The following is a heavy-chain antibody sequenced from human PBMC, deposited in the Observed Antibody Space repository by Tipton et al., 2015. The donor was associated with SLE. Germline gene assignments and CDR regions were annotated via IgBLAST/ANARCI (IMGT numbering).Heavy chain of an antibody. Sequence: VQLVQSGAEVKIPGSAVKISCTVSGYSFSDHYLHWVQQAPGKGLEWMGRVDPEDGQTIYAEKFRGRVTITADTSADVAYLELSSLRFDDTAVYYCVRDHHVEGGRWFDPWGQGTQVTVSP. CDR2: VDPEDGQT. D-gene: IGHD2-15*01. J-gene: IGHJ5*02. CDR1: GYSFSDHY. V-gene: IGHV1-69-2*01. CDR3: VRDHHVEGGRWFDP.